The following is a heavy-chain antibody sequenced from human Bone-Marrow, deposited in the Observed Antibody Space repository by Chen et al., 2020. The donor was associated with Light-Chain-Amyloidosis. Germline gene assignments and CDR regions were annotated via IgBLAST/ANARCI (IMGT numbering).Heavy chain of an antibody. D-gene: IGHD2-21*01. CDR1: GASISSSEYY. CDR2: IFRGDIT. CDR3: ARGPSEVEWGVVKSAFAFDF. J-gene: IGHJ3*01. V-gene: IGHV4-39*07. Sequence: QLQESGPGLVEPSKTLSLTCTVSGASISSSEYYWGWMRQTPGKGLEWIGSIFRGDITYYTSSLKSRVTLSVDTSNNHISLRLRSVTAGDTAIYYCARGPSEVEWGVVKSAFAFDFWGQGTMVTVSS.